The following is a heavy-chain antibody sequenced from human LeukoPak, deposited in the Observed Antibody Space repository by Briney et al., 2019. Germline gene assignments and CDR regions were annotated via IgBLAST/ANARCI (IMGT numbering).Heavy chain of an antibody. V-gene: IGHV4-59*08. CDR1: GGSISSYY. CDR3: ARKGIVGATFGYYYGMVV. CDR2: IYYSGST. D-gene: IGHD1-26*01. J-gene: IGHJ6*02. Sequence: TSETLSLICTVSGGSISSYYWSWIRQPPGKGLEWIGYIYYSGSTNYNPSLKSRVTISVDTSKNQFSLKLSSVTAADTAVYYCARKGIVGATFGYYYGMVVWGQGTTVTVSS.